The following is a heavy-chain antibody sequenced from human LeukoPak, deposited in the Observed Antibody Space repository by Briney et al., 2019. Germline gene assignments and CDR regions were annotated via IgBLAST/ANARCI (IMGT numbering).Heavy chain of an antibody. V-gene: IGHV4-39*01. Sequence: SETLSLTCTVSGDSISSYNYYWGWIRRPPGQGLEWIGSIYYSGITSYNPSLESRDTIAVDTSKNRFSLKLRAVTAAHTAVYFCVRRSRLGDNWFDPWGQGTLVTVSS. D-gene: IGHD4-11*01. J-gene: IGHJ5*02. CDR2: IYYSGIT. CDR3: VRRSRLGDNWFDP. CDR1: GDSISSYNYY.